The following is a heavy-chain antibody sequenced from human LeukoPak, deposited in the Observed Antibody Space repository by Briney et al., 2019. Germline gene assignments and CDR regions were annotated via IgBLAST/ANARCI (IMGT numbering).Heavy chain of an antibody. CDR1: GLTFSSYW. J-gene: IGHJ4*02. CDR2: IKQDASEK. CDR3: ARISSSWSDY. V-gene: IGHV3-7*01. Sequence: PGGSLTLSCAASGLTFSSYWMSWLRQATGRGVEGVANIKQDASEKYYVDSVKGRFTISRDNAKNSLYLQMNSPRAEDTAVYYCARISSSWSDYWGQGTLVTVSS. D-gene: IGHD6-13*01.